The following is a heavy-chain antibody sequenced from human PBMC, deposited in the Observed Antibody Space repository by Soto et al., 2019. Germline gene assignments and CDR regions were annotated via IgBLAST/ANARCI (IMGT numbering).Heavy chain of an antibody. D-gene: IGHD4-17*01. CDR2: IIPIFGTA. CDR3: ARDKLAYGGNDAFDI. Sequence: SVKVSCKASGGTFSSYALSWLRQAPGQGLEWMGGIIPIFGTANYAQKFQGRVTITADESTSTAYMELSSLRSEDTAVYYCARDKLAYGGNDAFDIWGQGTMVTVSS. CDR1: GGTFSSYA. J-gene: IGHJ3*02. V-gene: IGHV1-69*13.